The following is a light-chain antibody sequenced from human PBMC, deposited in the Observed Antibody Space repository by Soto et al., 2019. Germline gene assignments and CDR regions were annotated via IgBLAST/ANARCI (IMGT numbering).Light chain of an antibody. CDR1: SGHNSYA. CDR3: QTWSTDIRV. V-gene: IGLV4-69*01. J-gene: IGLJ3*02. CDR2: LNSDGSH. Sequence: QPVLTQPPSASASLGASVKLTCTLSSGHNSYAIAWHQQQPEKGPRYLMKLNSDGSHSKGDGIPGRFSGSTSGAARYLTISILQYEDEADYYCQTWSTDIRVFGGGTKLTVL.